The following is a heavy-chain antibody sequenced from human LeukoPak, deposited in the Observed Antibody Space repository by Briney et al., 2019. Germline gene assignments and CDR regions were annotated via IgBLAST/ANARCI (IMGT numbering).Heavy chain of an antibody. J-gene: IGHJ4*02. Sequence: GGSLRLSCAASGFTFSSYAMSWVRQAPGRGLEWVSAISGSGGSTYYADSVKGRFTISRDHSKNTLYLQMNSLRAEDTAVYYCAKGDYCSGGSCYIRGGDYFDYWGQGTLVTVSS. CDR2: ISGSGGST. D-gene: IGHD2-15*01. V-gene: IGHV3-23*01. CDR1: GFTFSSYA. CDR3: AKGDYCSGGSCYIRGGDYFDY.